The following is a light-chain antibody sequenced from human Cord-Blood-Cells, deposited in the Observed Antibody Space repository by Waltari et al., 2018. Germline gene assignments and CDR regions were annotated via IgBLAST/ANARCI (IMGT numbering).Light chain of an antibody. CDR1: SSDVGGYNY. CDR3: SSYTSSSTFV. CDR2: DVS. V-gene: IGLV2-14*01. J-gene: IGLJ1*01. Sequence: QSALTQPASVSGSPGQSITISCTGTSSDVGGYNYLSWYQQHPGQAPKLIIYDVSKRPSGVSNRFSGSKSGNTASLTISGLQAEDEADYYCSSYTSSSTFVFGTGTKVTVL.